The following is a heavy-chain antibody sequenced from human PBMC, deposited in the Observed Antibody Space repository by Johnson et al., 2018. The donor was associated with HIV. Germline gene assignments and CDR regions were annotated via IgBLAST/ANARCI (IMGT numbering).Heavy chain of an antibody. V-gene: IGHV3-11*04. CDR3: ARERGEGGSYYSFRRDAFDI. CDR2: ISSSGSTI. D-gene: IGHD1-26*01. CDR1: GFTFSDYY. Sequence: QVQLVESGGGVVQPGRSLRLSCAASGFTFSDYYMSWIRQAPGKGLEWVSYISSSGSTIYYAASVKGRFTISRANAKNSLYLQMNSLRAEDTAVYYCARERGEGGSYYSFRRDAFDIWGQGTMVTVSS. J-gene: IGHJ3*02.